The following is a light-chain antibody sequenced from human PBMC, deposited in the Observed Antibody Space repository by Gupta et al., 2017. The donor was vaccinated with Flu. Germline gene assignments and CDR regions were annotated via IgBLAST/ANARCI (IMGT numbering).Light chain of an antibody. CDR3: QYYDRITGVVV. J-gene: IGLJ2*01. Sequence: NFMLSQPHSVSESPGKTVTISCTRSSGSIGTNYVQWYQQRPGSSPSTLIYEDNQRPSGVPDRFSASIDSSANSAYLTISGLKTEDEADYYWQYYDRITGVVVCGGGTKLTVL. CDR2: EDN. CDR1: SGSIGTNY. V-gene: IGLV6-57*01.